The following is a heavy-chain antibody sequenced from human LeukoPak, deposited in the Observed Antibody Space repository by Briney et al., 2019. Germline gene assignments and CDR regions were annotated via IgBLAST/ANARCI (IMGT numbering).Heavy chain of an antibody. CDR1: GFIFSRHG. J-gene: IGHJ4*02. CDR3: AKDDAWLQYND. CDR2: ISPSGDIK. D-gene: IGHD5-24*01. V-gene: IGHV3-23*01. Sequence: GGTLRLSCVASGFIFSRHGMNWVRQAPGKGLECVSGISPSGDIKYYVDSVKGRFTVSRDNSKNTLYLQINSLRDEDTAVYYCAKDDAWLQYNDWGQGTLVTVSS.